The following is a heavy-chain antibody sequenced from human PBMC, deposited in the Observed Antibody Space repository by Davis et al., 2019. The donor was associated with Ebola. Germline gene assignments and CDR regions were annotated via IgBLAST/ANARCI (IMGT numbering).Heavy chain of an antibody. CDR1: GDSVSSGSTG. CDR3: TRGWGRSGFDI. Sequence: HSQTLSLTCAISGDSVSSGSTGWNWIRQSPLRGLEWLGRTYYSSKWYRDYAVSVSSRITINPDTSKNQFSLQLNSVTPEDTAAYYCTRGWGRSGFDIWGHGTMVTVSS. V-gene: IGHV6-1*01. J-gene: IGHJ3*02. D-gene: IGHD3-3*01. CDR2: TYYSSKWYR.